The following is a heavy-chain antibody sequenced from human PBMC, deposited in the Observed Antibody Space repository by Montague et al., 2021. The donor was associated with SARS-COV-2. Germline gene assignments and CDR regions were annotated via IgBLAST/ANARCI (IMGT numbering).Heavy chain of an antibody. Sequence: PALVKPTQTLTLTCVFSGFSLNTDGVGVAWIRPPPGKALEWLALIYWDGDQRYSPSLKTRLTITKDTSKNRVVLTMTNLDPVDTATYYCARRYDFYRAEAFDVWGQGTILSVSS. D-gene: IGHD3-3*01. J-gene: IGHJ3*01. CDR1: GFSLNTDGVG. V-gene: IGHV2-5*02. CDR3: ARRYDFYRAEAFDV. CDR2: IYWDGDQ.